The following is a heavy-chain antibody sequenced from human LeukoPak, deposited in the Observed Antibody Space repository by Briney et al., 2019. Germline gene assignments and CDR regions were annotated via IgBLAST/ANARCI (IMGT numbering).Heavy chain of an antibody. J-gene: IGHJ3*02. V-gene: IGHV3-48*03. CDR1: GFTFSSYE. Sequence: GGSLRPSCAASGFTFSSYEMNWVRQAPGKGLEWVSYISSSGSTIYYADSVKGRFTISRDNAKNSLYLQMNSLRAEDTAVYYCAREESEAFDIWGQGTMVTVSS. CDR2: ISSSGSTI. CDR3: AREESEAFDI.